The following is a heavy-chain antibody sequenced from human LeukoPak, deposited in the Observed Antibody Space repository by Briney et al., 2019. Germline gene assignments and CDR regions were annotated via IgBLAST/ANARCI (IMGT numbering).Heavy chain of an antibody. J-gene: IGHJ4*02. Sequence: GASVKVSCKASGYTFTSYDINWVRQATGQGLEWMGWMNPNSGNTGYAQKFQGRVTMTTDTSTSTAYMALRSLRSDDTAVYYCARVRGRDGHDYWGQGTLVTVSS. CDR2: MNPNSGNT. CDR1: GYTFTSYD. D-gene: IGHD5-24*01. CDR3: ARVRGRDGHDY. V-gene: IGHV1-8*02.